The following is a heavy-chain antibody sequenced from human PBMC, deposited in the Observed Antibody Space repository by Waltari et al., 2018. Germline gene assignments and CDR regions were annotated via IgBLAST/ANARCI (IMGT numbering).Heavy chain of an antibody. J-gene: IGHJ5*02. CDR3: ARGRRRSSTCYGVCDWFDP. V-gene: IGHV1-8*01. Sequence: QVQLVQSGAEVKKPGASVKVSCKASGYPFSDVDINWVRQAAGQGLEWMGWMNPNNGETGYAQKFQGRVVMTSDTSISTAYLDLSSLRSEDTAVYYCARGRRRSSTCYGVCDWFDPWGQGTLVTVSS. CDR2: MNPNNGET. D-gene: IGHD3-3*01. CDR1: GYPFSDVD.